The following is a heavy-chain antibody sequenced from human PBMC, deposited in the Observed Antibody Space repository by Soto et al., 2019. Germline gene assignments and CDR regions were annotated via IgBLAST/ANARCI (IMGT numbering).Heavy chain of an antibody. J-gene: IGHJ6*03. Sequence: EVQLLESGGGLVQPGGSLRLSCAASGFTFSSYAMSWVRQAPGKGLEWVSAISGSGGSTYYADSVKGRFTISRDNSKNTLDLQMNSRRAEDTAGYYCAKYSSSLNGWRYYYYYMDVWGKGTTVTVSS. D-gene: IGHD6-6*01. CDR3: AKYSSSLNGWRYYYYYMDV. CDR2: ISGSGGST. CDR1: GFTFSSYA. V-gene: IGHV3-23*01.